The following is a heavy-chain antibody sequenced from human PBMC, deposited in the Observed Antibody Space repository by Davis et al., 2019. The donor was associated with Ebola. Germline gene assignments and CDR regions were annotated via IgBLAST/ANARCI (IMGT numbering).Heavy chain of an antibody. V-gene: IGHV4-39*07. D-gene: IGHD2-8*01. J-gene: IGHJ4*02. Sequence: MPGGSLRLSCTVSGGSISNSDFNYWGWIRQPPGKGLEWIGSIYYSGSTYYNPSLKSRVTISVDTSKNQFSLKLSSVTAADTAVYYCARDALAGYCTNGVCLSADYFDYWGQGTLVTVSS. CDR2: IYYSGST. CDR3: ARDALAGYCTNGVCLSADYFDY. CDR1: GGSISNSDFNY.